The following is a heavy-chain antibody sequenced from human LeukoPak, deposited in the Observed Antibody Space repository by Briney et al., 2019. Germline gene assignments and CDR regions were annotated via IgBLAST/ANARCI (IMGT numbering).Heavy chain of an antibody. V-gene: IGHV3-21*01. CDR2: ISSSSSYI. J-gene: IGHJ6*02. Sequence: GRSLRLSCAASGFTFSSYSMNWVRQAPGKGLEWVSSISSSSSYIYYADSVKGRFTISRDNAKNSLYLQMNSLRAEDTAVYYCARFYGDYADYYYYGMDVWGQGTTVTVSS. CDR1: GFTFSSYS. CDR3: ARFYGDYADYYYYGMDV. D-gene: IGHD4-17*01.